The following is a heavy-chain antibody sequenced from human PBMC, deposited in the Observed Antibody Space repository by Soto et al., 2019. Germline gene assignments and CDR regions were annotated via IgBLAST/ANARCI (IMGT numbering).Heavy chain of an antibody. D-gene: IGHD6-19*01. CDR1: GGSISSYY. Sequence: SETLSLTCTVSGGSISSYYWSWIRQPPGKGLEWIGYIYYSGSTNYNPSLKSRVTISVDTSKNQFSLKLSSVTAADTAVYYCARDRYSSGWYDYWGQGTLVTVS. J-gene: IGHJ4*02. V-gene: IGHV4-59*01. CDR3: ARDRYSSGWYDY. CDR2: IYYSGST.